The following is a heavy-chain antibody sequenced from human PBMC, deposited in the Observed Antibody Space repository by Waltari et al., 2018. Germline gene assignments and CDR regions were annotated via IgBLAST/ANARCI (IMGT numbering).Heavy chain of an antibody. V-gene: IGHV3-23*04. CDR3: AKDFDIAAARGHFDY. CDR1: GFPFRSEE. Sequence: EVQLVESGGGLVQPGGSLRLPCAASGFPFRSEEGSWVRQAPGKGLEWVSVISGSGYSTYYADSVKGRFTISRDNSKNTLYLQMNSLRAEDTAVYYCAKDFDIAAARGHFDYWGQGTLVTVSS. J-gene: IGHJ4*02. D-gene: IGHD6-13*01. CDR2: ISGSGYST.